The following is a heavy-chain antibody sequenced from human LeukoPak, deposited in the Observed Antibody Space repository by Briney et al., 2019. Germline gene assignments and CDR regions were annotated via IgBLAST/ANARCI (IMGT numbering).Heavy chain of an antibody. D-gene: IGHD3/OR15-3a*01. CDR2: INPNSGGT. V-gene: IGHV1-2*04. J-gene: IGHJ4*02. CDR3: ARDFGLGHYYFDY. Sequence: ASVKVSCKASGYTFTSYYMHWMRQAPGQGLEWMGWINPNSGGTNYAQKFQGWVTMTRDTSISTAYMELSRLRSDDTAVYYCARDFGLGHYYFDYWGQGTLVTVSS. CDR1: GYTFTSYY.